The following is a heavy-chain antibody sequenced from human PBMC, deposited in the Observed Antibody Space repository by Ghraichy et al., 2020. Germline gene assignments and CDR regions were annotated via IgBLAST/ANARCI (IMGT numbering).Heavy chain of an antibody. Sequence: GGSLRLSCAASGFTFDAYGMHWVRQSPGKGLEWVSIISGDGADTDYVDSVKGRFTISRDNSKNSLYLQINSLRIEDTAFYYCAKGLRTTYDFRFDLWSQGTLVTFSS. D-gene: IGHD1-1*01. J-gene: IGHJ5*02. V-gene: IGHV3-43*02. CDR3: AKGLRTTYDFRFDL. CDR1: GFTFDAYG. CDR2: ISGDGADT.